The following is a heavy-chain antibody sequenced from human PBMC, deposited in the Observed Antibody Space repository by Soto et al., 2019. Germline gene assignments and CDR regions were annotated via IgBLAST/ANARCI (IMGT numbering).Heavy chain of an antibody. D-gene: IGHD4-17*01. CDR2: IGTAGDT. J-gene: IGHJ3*02. V-gene: IGHV3-13*01. Sequence: GGSLRLSCAASGFTFSSYDMPWVRQATGKGLEWVSAIGTAGDTYYPGSVKGRFTISRENAKNSLYLQMNSLRAGDTAVYYCARAGVYGSFDIWGQGTMVTVS. CDR1: GFTFSSYD. CDR3: ARAGVYGSFDI.